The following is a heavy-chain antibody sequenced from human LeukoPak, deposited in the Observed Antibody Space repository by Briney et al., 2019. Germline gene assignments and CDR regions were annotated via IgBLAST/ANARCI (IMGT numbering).Heavy chain of an antibody. CDR3: AKGSSSSHYYYYMDV. CDR1: GFTFSSNY. D-gene: IGHD6-6*01. V-gene: IGHV3-53*01. J-gene: IGHJ6*03. CDR2: IYSGGST. Sequence: GGSLRLSCAASGFTFSSNYMSWVRQAPGKGLEWVSVIYSGGSTYYADSVKGRFTISRDNAKNSLYLQMNSLRAEDTAVYYCAKGSSSSHYYYYMDVWGKGTTVTVSS.